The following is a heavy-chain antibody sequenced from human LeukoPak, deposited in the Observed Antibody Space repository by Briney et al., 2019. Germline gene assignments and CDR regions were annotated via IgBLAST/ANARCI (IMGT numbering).Heavy chain of an antibody. V-gene: IGHV3-30*02. J-gene: IGHJ4*02. CDR2: VRPDGSSN. CDR1: GFTLSNFG. CDR3: AKDQAGTWGLDY. Sequence: GGSLRLSCAASGFTLSNFGMHWVRQAPGKGLEWVAFVRPDGSSNYYADSVKGRFTISRDISKNTLYLQMNSLRAEDTAFYYCAKDQAGTWGLDYWGLGTLVTVSS. D-gene: IGHD3-10*01.